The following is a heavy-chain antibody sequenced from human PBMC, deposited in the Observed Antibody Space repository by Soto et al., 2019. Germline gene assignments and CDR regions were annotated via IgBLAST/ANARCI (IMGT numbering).Heavy chain of an antibody. CDR2: IGTAGDT. V-gene: IGHV3-13*01. CDR1: GFTFSSYD. CDR3: ARALYSSSWYGLGGDYYYGMDV. J-gene: IGHJ6*02. Sequence: GGSLRLSCAASGFTFSSYDMHWVRQATGKGLEWVSAIGTAGDTYYPGSVKGRFTISRENAKNSLYLQMNSLRAEDTAVYYCARALYSSSWYGLGGDYYYGMDVWGQGTTVTVSS. D-gene: IGHD6-13*01.